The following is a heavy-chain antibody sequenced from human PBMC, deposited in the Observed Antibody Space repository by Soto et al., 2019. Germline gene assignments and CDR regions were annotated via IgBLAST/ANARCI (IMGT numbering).Heavy chain of an antibody. Sequence: PGGSLRLSCAASGFTFSDHYMDWVRQAPGKGLEWVGRSRDRTKSYTTEYAASVKGRFTISRDDSKNSLYLQMNSLKTEDTAVYYCVRVHTDPRDFDYWGQRTLVTVSS. CDR1: GFTFSDHY. V-gene: IGHV3-72*01. CDR2: SRDRTKSYTT. CDR3: VRVHTDPRDFDY. J-gene: IGHJ4*02.